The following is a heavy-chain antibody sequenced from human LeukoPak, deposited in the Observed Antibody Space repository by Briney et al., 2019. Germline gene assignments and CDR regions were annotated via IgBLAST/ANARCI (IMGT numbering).Heavy chain of an antibody. CDR2: IYHSGST. D-gene: IGHD6-13*01. Sequence: SETLSLTCAVSGYSISSGYYWGWLRQPPGKGLEWIGSIYHSGSTYYNPSLKSRVTISVDTSKNQFSLKLSSVTAADTAVYYCARCIAAAGIEYFQHWGQGTLVTVSS. CDR3: ARCIAAAGIEYFQH. J-gene: IGHJ1*01. V-gene: IGHV4-38-2*01. CDR1: GYSISSGYY.